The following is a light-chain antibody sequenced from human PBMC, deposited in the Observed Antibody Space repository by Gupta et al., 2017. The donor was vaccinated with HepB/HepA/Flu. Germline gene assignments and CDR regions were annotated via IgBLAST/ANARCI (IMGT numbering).Light chain of an antibody. J-gene: IGKJ4*01. Sequence: EIVLAQSPGTLSLSPGERAALSCKASQTVSSNQLAWYQQKPGQAPRLLIYAASTRATGIPDRFSGSGSGTDFSLTISRLEPEDFAVYYCQQYYRSPPTFGGGTKVEIK. CDR2: AAS. V-gene: IGKV3-20*01. CDR3: QQYYRSPPT. CDR1: QTVSSNQ.